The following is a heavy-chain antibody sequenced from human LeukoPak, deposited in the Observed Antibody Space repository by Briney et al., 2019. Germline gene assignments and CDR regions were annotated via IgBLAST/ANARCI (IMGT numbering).Heavy chain of an antibody. J-gene: IGHJ4*02. D-gene: IGHD3-22*01. CDR1: GYTFTGHY. CDR2: INPSGGST. CDR3: ARAYYYDSSGYYNFDY. Sequence: GASVKVSCKASGYTFTGHYMHWVRQAPGQGLEWMGWINPSGGSTSYAQKFQGRVTMTRDTSTSTVYMELSSLRSEDTAVYYCARAYYYDSSGYYNFDYWGQGTLVTVSS. V-gene: IGHV1-46*03.